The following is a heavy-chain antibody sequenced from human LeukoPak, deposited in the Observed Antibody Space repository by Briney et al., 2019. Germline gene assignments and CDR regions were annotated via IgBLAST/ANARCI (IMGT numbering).Heavy chain of an antibody. CDR1: GYTFTGYY. V-gene: IGHV1-2*02. CDR2: INPNSGDT. J-gene: IGHJ3*02. D-gene: IGHD6-6*01. CDR3: AGDRDSGSSLDI. Sequence: ASVTVSCKASGYTFTGYYMHWVRQAPGQGLEWMGWINPNSGDTNYAQNFQGRVTMTRDTSISTAYMELSSLKSDDTAFYYCAGDRDSGSSLDIWGQGTMLTVSS.